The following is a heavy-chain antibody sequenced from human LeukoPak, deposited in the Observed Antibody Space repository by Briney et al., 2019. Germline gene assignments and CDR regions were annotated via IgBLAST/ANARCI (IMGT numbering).Heavy chain of an antibody. V-gene: IGHV4-4*02. CDR1: GGSISSSNW. CDR3: ARGVATRRQFFYYMDV. CDR2: FYHSGTT. D-gene: IGHD5-12*01. Sequence: SETLSLTCAVSGGSISSSNWWNWVRQPPGKGLEWIGEFYHSGTTNYNPSLKSRVTISLDKSKNHFSLHLSSVTAADTAVYFCARGVATRRQFFYYMDVWGNGTTVIVSS. J-gene: IGHJ6*03.